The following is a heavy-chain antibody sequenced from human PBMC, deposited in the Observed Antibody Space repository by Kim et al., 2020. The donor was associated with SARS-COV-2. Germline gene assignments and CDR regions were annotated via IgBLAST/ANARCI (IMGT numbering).Heavy chain of an antibody. CDR1: GFTFSSYA. J-gene: IGHJ6*02. Sequence: GGSLRLSCAASGFTFSSYAMSWVRQAPGKGLEWVSAISGSGGSTYYADSVKGRFTISRDNSKNTLYLQMNSLRAEDTAVYYCAKVGGDATTGSYYHYGKDVWGQGTTGPVSS. CDR2: ISGSGGST. CDR3: AKVGGDATTGSYYHYGKDV. V-gene: IGHV3-23*01. D-gene: IGHD3-10*01.